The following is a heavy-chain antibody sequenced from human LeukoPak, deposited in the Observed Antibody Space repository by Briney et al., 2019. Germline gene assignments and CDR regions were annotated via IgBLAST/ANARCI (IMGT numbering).Heavy chain of an antibody. CDR1: GFTFSSYA. D-gene: IGHD1-7*01. Sequence: PGGSLRLSCAASGFTFSSYAMSWVRQAPGKGLEWVSAISGSGGSTYYADSVKGRFTIPRDNAKNSLYLQMNSLRAEDTAVYYCARVGWNYAGGFDIWGQGTLVTVSS. J-gene: IGHJ3*02. V-gene: IGHV3-23*01. CDR3: ARVGWNYAGGFDI. CDR2: ISGSGGST.